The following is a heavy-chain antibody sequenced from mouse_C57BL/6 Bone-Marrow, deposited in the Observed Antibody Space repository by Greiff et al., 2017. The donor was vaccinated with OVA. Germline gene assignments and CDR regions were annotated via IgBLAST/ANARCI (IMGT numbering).Heavy chain of an antibody. CDR1: GYTFTDYY. Sequence: VQLQQSGPVLVKPGASVKMSCKASGYTFTDYYMNWVKQSHGKSLEWIGVINPYNGGTSYNQKFKGKATLTVDTSSSTASMELTSLTSEDSAGYCCARDYGSSSAWFAYWGQGTLVTVSA. V-gene: IGHV1-19*01. D-gene: IGHD1-1*01. CDR2: INPYNGGT. CDR3: ARDYGSSSAWFAY. J-gene: IGHJ3*01.